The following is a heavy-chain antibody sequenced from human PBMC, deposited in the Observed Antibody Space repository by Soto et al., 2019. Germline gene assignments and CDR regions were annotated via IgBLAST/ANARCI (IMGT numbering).Heavy chain of an antibody. CDR3: ARLNTAMVTLNYYYGMDV. CDR1: GYSFTSYW. CDR2: IYPGDSDT. Sequence: GASLKISCKGSGYSFTSYWIVWVRQMPGKGLEWMGIIYPGDSDTRYSPSFQGQVTISADKSISTAYLQWSSLKASDTAMYYCARLNTAMVTLNYYYGMDVWGQGTTVTVSS. V-gene: IGHV5-51*01. J-gene: IGHJ6*02. D-gene: IGHD5-18*01.